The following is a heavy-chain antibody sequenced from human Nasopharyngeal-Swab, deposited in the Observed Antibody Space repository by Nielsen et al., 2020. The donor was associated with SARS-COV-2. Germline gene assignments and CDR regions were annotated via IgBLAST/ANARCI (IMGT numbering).Heavy chain of an antibody. V-gene: IGHV4-34*01. D-gene: IGHD5-12*01. Sequence: SETLSLTCTVSGGSISSYYWSWIRQPPGKGLEWIGEINHSGSTNYNPSLKSRVTISVDTSKNQFSLKLSSVTAADTAVYYCARDGYDSRGYWGQGTLVTVSS. CDR1: GGSISSYY. CDR2: INHSGST. J-gene: IGHJ4*02. CDR3: ARDGYDSRGY.